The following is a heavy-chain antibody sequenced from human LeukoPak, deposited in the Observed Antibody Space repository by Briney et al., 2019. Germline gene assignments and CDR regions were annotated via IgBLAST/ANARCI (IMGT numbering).Heavy chain of an antibody. Sequence: SETLSLTCTFSGRSISSSRYYWGWIRKPPGKELEWIGRIYYSGSTYYSPSFKSRVTISVDTSKNQFSLRVSSVTAADTAVYYCARQVGGDYVWGSYSYYFDYWGQGTLVTVSS. CDR1: GRSISSSRYY. J-gene: IGHJ4*02. D-gene: IGHD3-16*01. CDR3: ARQVGGDYVWGSYSYYFDY. CDR2: IYYSGST. V-gene: IGHV4-39*01.